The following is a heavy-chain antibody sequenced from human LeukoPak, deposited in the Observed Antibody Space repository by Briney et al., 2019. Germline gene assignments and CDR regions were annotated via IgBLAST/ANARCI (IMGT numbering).Heavy chain of an antibody. D-gene: IGHD1-26*01. CDR3: ARDTRTFDY. V-gene: IGHV3-7*01. Sequence: GGSLRLSCAASGFTFTIYRMNWVRRAPGKGLEWVANIKQDGSEKYYVDSVKGRFTISRDNAKNSLFLQMNSLRAEDTAVYYCARDTRTFDYWGQGTLVTVSS. CDR2: IKQDGSEK. CDR1: GFTFTIYR. J-gene: IGHJ4*02.